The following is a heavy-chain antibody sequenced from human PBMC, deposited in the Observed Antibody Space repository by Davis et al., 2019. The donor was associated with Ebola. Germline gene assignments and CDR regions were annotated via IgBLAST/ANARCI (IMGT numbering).Heavy chain of an antibody. CDR2: IRYDGSNK. CDR3: ARKSGVISPYYYYYYMDV. Sequence: GESLKISCAASGFTVSSNYMSWVRQAPGKGLEWVAFIRYDGSNKYYADSVKGRFTISRDNSKNTLYLQMNSLRAEDTAVYYCARKSGVISPYYYYYYMDVWGKGTTVTVSS. J-gene: IGHJ6*03. CDR1: GFTVSSNY. V-gene: IGHV3-30*02. D-gene: IGHD3-22*01.